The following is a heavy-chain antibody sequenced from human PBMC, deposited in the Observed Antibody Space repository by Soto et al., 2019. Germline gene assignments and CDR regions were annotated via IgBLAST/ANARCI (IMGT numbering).Heavy chain of an antibody. V-gene: IGHV4-61*05. Sequence: SETLSLTCTVSGGSISSSSYYWGWIRQPPGKGLEWIGYIYYSGSTNYNPSLKSRVTISVDTSKNQFSLKLSSVTAADTAVYYCARNYGYAFDIWGQGTMVTVS. CDR2: IYYSGST. J-gene: IGHJ3*02. CDR1: GGSISSSSYY. D-gene: IGHD4-17*01. CDR3: ARNYGYAFDI.